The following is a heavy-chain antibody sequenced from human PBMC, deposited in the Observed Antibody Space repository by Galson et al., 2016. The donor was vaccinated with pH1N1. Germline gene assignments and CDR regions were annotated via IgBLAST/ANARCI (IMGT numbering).Heavy chain of an antibody. CDR2: IKQDGSEI. CDR1: GFSFSDYW. J-gene: IGHJ4*02. CDR3: TREIGGSGNY. V-gene: IGHV3-7*01. D-gene: IGHD3-10*01. Sequence: SLRLSCAASGFSFSDYWISWVRQAPGKGLEWVANIKQDGSEIYYVDSVKGRCTISRDNAKNSVSLQMNSLRVEDTGVYYCTREIGGSGNYWGQGTLVTVSS.